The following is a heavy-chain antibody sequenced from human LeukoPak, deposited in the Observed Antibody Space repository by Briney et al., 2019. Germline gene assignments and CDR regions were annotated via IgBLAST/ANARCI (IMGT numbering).Heavy chain of an antibody. CDR1: GYTFPGYY. D-gene: IGHD2-2*01. Sequence: ASVKVSCKASGYTFPGYYMHWVRQAPGQGLEWMGWINPNSGGTNYAQKFQGRVTMTRDTSISTAYMELSRLRSDDTAVYYCARDVGYCSSTSCRINYYFDYWGQGTLVTVSS. CDR2: INPNSGGT. CDR3: ARDVGYCSSTSCRINYYFDY. J-gene: IGHJ4*02. V-gene: IGHV1-2*02.